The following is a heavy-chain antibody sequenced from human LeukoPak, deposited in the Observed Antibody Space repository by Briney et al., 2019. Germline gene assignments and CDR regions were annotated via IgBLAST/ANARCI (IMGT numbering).Heavy chain of an antibody. CDR3: ARDRTLDYYDSSGYYCGYFDY. CDR2: ISYDGSNK. J-gene: IGHJ4*02. Sequence: GRSLRLSCAASGFTFSSYAMHWVRQAPGKELEWVAVISYDGSNKYYADSVKGRFTISRDNSKNTLYLQMNSLRAEDTAVYYCARDRTLDYYDSSGYYCGYFDYWGQGTLVTVSS. CDR1: GFTFSSYA. V-gene: IGHV3-30-3*01. D-gene: IGHD3-22*01.